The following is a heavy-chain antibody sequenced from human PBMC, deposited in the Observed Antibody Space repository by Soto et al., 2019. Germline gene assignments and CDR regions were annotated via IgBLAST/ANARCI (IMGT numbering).Heavy chain of an antibody. CDR2: ISAYNGNT. J-gene: IGHJ5*02. Sequence: ASVKVSCKASSYTFTSYGISWVRQAPGQGLEWMGWISAYNGNTNYAQKLQGRVTMTTDTSTSTAYMELRSLRSDDTAVYYCARVVAGTVSRWFDTWGQGTLVTVSS. V-gene: IGHV1-18*04. D-gene: IGHD2-15*01. CDR1: SYTFTSYG. CDR3: ARVVAGTVSRWFDT.